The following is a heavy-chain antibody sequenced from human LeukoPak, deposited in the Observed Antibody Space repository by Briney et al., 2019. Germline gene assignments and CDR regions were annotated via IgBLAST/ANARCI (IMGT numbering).Heavy chain of an antibody. CDR2: IIPIFGTA. V-gene: IGHV1-69*01. CDR1: GGTFSSYA. J-gene: IGHJ5*02. Sequence: SVKVSCKASGGTFSSYAISWVRQAPGQGLEWMGGIIPIFGTANYAQKFQGRVTITADESTSTAYMELSSLGSEDTTIYYCARDFGSGVFDPWGQGTLVTVSS. D-gene: IGHD3-10*01. CDR3: ARDFGSGVFDP.